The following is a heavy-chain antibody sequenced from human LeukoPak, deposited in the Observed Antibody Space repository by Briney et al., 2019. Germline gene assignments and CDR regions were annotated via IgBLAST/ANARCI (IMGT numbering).Heavy chain of an antibody. CDR1: GFTVSSNY. D-gene: IGHD1-26*01. V-gene: IGHV3-66*01. Sequence: GGSLRLSCAASGFTVSSNYMSWVRQAPGKGLEWVSVIYSGGSTYYADSVKGRFTISRDNSKNTLYLQMNSLRAEDTAVYYCARVSHRRSGSYDWFDPWGQGTLVTVSS. J-gene: IGHJ5*02. CDR2: IYSGGST. CDR3: ARVSHRRSGSYDWFDP.